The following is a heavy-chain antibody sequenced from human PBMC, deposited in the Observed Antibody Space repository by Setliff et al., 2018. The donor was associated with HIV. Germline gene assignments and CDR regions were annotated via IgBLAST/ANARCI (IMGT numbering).Heavy chain of an antibody. Sequence: SETLSLTCTVSGGSISGYFWSWIRQPAGKGLEWIGRTFTSGITNYSPSLKSRVTMSVGTSKNQFSLNLTSVTAADTAVYYCAREPKGGDDRALDYRGQGTLVTVSS. CDR1: GGSISGYF. CDR2: TFTSGIT. CDR3: AREPKGGDDRALDY. J-gene: IGHJ4*02. D-gene: IGHD3-16*01. V-gene: IGHV4-4*07.